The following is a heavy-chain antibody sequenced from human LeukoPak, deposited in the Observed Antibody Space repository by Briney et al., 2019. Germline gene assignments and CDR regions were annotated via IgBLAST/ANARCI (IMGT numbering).Heavy chain of an antibody. D-gene: IGHD2-2*01. CDR1: GYTFTDYY. J-gene: IGHJ5*02. V-gene: IGHV1-2*02. Sequence: ASVKVSCKAFGYTFTDYYIQWVRQAPGQGLEWMGWIHPNRGDANYGQKFRGRVTMTRDTSIATAYLELGSLTSDDTAVYYCARETSEAFETWGQGTLVTVSS. CDR2: IHPNRGDA. CDR3: ARETSEAFET.